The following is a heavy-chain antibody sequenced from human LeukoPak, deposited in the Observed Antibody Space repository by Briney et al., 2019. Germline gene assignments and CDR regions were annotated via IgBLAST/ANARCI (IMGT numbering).Heavy chain of an antibody. V-gene: IGHV3-23*01. Sequence: GGSLRLSCAASGFTFSNYGMTWIRQAPGKGLEWVSAISSSGGIIYYADSVKGRFTISRDNSKNTLYLQMNSLRGEDTAVYYCARILDHYDFPNNWFDPWGQGTLVTVSS. CDR3: ARILDHYDFPNNWFDP. J-gene: IGHJ5*02. CDR1: GFTFSNYG. CDR2: ISSSGGII. D-gene: IGHD3-22*01.